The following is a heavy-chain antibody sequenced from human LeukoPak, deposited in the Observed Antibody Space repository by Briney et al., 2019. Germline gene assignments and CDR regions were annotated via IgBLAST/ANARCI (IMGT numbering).Heavy chain of an antibody. CDR2: INANNGNT. CDR3: SRDEGWGGRYYAFDI. V-gene: IGHV1-18*01. Sequence: ASVKLSCRASGYTFTSYANNWVRQAPGQGLEWMGWINANNGNTNYAQKLQGRVTMTTDTSTSTAYLELRSMRSDDTAAYDYSRDEGWGGRYYAFDIWGQGTMVTVSS. D-gene: IGHD3-9*01. J-gene: IGHJ3*02. CDR1: GYTFTSYA.